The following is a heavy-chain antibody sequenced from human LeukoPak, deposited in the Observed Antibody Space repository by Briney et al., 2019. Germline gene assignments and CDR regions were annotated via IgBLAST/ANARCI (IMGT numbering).Heavy chain of an antibody. CDR3: ARDLVRGVSSPYYGMDV. D-gene: IGHD3-10*01. V-gene: IGHV1-18*01. CDR2: ISAYNGNT. CDR1: GYTFTSYG. Sequence: ASVKVSCKASGYTFTSYGISWVRQAPGQGLEWMGWISAYNGNTNYAQKLQGRVTMTTDTSTSTAYMELRSLRSDDTAVYYCARDLVRGVSSPYYGMDVWGQGTTVTVSS. J-gene: IGHJ6*02.